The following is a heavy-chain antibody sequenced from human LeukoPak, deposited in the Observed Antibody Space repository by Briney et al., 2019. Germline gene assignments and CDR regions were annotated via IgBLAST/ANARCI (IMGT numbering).Heavy chain of an antibody. Sequence: PSETLSLTCAVYGGSFSGYYWSWIRQPPGKGLEWIGEINHSGSTNYNPSLKSRVTISVDTSKNQFSLKLSSVTAADTAVYCCASRGTQYYFDYWGQGTLVTVSS. CDR3: ASRGTQYYFDY. CDR2: INHSGST. J-gene: IGHJ4*02. D-gene: IGHD1-1*01. V-gene: IGHV4-34*01. CDR1: GGSFSGYY.